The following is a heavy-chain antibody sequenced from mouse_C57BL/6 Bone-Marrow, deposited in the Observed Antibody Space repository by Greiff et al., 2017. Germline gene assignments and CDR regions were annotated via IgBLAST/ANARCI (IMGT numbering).Heavy chain of an antibody. CDR2: IYPGDGDT. Sequence: VQLQQSGPELVKPGASVKISCKASGYAFSSSWMNWVKQRPGKGLEWIGRIYPGDGDTNYNGKFKGKATLTADKSSSTAYMQLSSLTSEDSAVYFCAKESRDPYPGADWGQGTLVTVSA. CDR1: GYAFSSSW. J-gene: IGHJ3*01. CDR3: AKESRDPYPGAD. V-gene: IGHV1-82*01.